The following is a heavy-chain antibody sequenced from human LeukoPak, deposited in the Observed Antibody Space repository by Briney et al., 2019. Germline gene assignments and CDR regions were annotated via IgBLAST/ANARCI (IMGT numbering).Heavy chain of an antibody. CDR3: ARGSLRTIFDY. J-gene: IGHJ4*02. CDR1: GYTFSSYA. D-gene: IGHD5/OR15-5a*01. CDR2: ITTNTGNP. V-gene: IGHV7-4-1*02. Sequence: ASVKVSCKASGYTFSSYAMNWVRQVPGQGLEWMGWITTNTGNPTYAQGFTGRFVFSLDTSVSTAYLQISSLKAEDTAVYYCARGSLRTIFDYWGQGTLVTVSS.